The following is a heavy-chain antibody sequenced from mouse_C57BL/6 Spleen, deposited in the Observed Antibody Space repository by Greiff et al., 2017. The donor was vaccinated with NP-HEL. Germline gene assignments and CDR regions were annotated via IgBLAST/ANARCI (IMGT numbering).Heavy chain of an antibody. D-gene: IGHD1-1*01. CDR1: GYTFTSYW. CDR2: IHPNSGST. J-gene: IGHJ4*01. V-gene: IGHV1-64*01. Sequence: VQLQQPGAELVKPGASVKLSCKASGYTFTSYWMHWVKQRPGQGLEWIGMIHPNSGSTNYNEKFKSKATLTVDKSSSTAYMQLSSLTSEDSAVYYCARSGDYCYAMDYWGQGTSVTVSS. CDR3: ARSGDYCYAMDY.